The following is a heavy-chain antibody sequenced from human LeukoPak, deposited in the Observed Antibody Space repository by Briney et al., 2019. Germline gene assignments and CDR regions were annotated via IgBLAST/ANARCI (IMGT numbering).Heavy chain of an antibody. CDR2: ITTTVGDT. V-gene: IGHV3-23*01. CDR3: AKRPYGSGGGHFDH. Sequence: GGSLRLSCVASGFTFTDYAMIWVRQPPGRRLEWVSTITTTVGDTHYADSVKGRFTVSRDDSKGTLFLQMNSQRAEDTGVYYCAKRPYGSGGGHFDHWGQGTLAIVSS. CDR1: GFTFTDYA. D-gene: IGHD3-10*01. J-gene: IGHJ4*02.